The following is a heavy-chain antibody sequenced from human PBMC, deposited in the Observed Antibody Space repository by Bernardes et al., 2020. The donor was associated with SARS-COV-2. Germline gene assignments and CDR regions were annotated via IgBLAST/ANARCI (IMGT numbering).Heavy chain of an antibody. D-gene: IGHD6-19*01. CDR1: GFTFRSYA. V-gene: IGHV3-30-3*01. Sequence: GGSLRLSRAASGFTFRSYAMHWVRQAPGKGLEWVAVISYDGSNKYYADSVTGRFTFSRDNSRNTVYLQMRSLRAEDTAVYYCAKGLGVAGALDFWGQGTLVTVSS. CDR2: ISYDGSNK. J-gene: IGHJ4*02. CDR3: AKGLGVAGALDF.